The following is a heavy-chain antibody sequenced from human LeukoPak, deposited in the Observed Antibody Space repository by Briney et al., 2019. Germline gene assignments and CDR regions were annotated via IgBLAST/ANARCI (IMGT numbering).Heavy chain of an antibody. Sequence: SVKVSCKASGGTFSSYAISWVRQAPGQGLEWMGGIIPIFGTANYAQKFQGRVTITADESTSTAYMELSSLRSEDTAVYYCARYLVDPPHIVGARNYFDYWGQGTLVTVSS. J-gene: IGHJ4*02. CDR3: ARYLVDPPHIVGARNYFDY. CDR1: GGTFSSYA. V-gene: IGHV1-69*13. D-gene: IGHD1-26*01. CDR2: IIPIFGTA.